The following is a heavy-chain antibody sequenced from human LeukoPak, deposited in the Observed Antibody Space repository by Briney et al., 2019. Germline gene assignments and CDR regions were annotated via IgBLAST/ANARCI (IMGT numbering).Heavy chain of an antibody. Sequence: GGSLRLSCTASGFTFGDYATSWFRQAPGKGLEWVGFIRSKAYGGTTEYAASVKGRFNISRDDSKSIAYLQMNSLRAEDTAVYYCARERQNKDFWSGGDYWGQGTLVTVSS. J-gene: IGHJ4*02. V-gene: IGHV3-49*03. CDR1: GFTFGDYA. CDR2: IRSKAYGGTT. D-gene: IGHD3-3*01. CDR3: ARERQNKDFWSGGDY.